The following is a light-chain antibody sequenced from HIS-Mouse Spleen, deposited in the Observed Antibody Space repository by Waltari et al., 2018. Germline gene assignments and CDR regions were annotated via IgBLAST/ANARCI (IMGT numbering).Light chain of an antibody. CDR1: SSDVGSYNL. Sequence: QSALTQPASVSGSPGQSITISCTGTSSDVGSYNLVSWCQQHPGKAPKLMIYEGSKRPSWVSNRFSGSKSGNTASLTISGLQAEDEADYYCCSYAGSSTWVFGGGTKLTVL. CDR2: EGS. V-gene: IGLV2-23*01. J-gene: IGLJ3*02. CDR3: CSYAGSSTWV.